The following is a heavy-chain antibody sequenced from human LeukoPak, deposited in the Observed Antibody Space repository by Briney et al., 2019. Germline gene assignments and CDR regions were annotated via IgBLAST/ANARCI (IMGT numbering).Heavy chain of an antibody. J-gene: IGHJ5*01. CDR3: ARDGPWWYCSGGSCYRRVRNWFDS. D-gene: IGHD2-15*01. CDR1: GGTFSSYA. Sequence: SVKVSCKASGGTFSSYAISWVRQAPGQGLEWMGGIIPIFGTANYAQKFQGRVTITTDESTSTAYMELSSLRSEDTAVYHCARDGPWWYCSGGSCYRRVRNWFDSWGQGTLVTVSS. V-gene: IGHV1-69*05. CDR2: IIPIFGTA.